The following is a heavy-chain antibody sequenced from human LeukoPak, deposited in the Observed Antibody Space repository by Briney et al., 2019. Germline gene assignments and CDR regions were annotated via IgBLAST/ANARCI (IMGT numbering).Heavy chain of an antibody. CDR3: AKVQEFSGLRLGELSFDY. CDR1: GFTFSSYA. D-gene: IGHD3-16*02. CDR2: ISGSGGST. Sequence: QAGGSLRLSCAASGFTFSSYAMSWVRQAPGKGLEWVSAISGSGGSTYYADSVKGRFTISRDNSKNTLYLQMNSLRAEDTAVYYCAKVQEFSGLRLGELSFDYWGQGTLVTVSS. V-gene: IGHV3-23*01. J-gene: IGHJ4*02.